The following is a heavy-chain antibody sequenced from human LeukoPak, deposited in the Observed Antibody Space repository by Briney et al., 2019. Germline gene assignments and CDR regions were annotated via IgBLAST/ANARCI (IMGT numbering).Heavy chain of an antibody. CDR1: GFTFSSYY. J-gene: IGHJ3*02. CDR2: IHSSDSYI. V-gene: IGHV3-21*01. CDR3: ARGVLGYGRNDAFDI. Sequence: GGSLRLSCAASGFTFSSYYMNWVRQAPGKGLEWVSTIHSSDSYINYADSVRGRFTISRDNAKSSLYLQMNSLRAEDTAVYYCARGVLGYGRNDAFDIWGQGTMVTVSS. D-gene: IGHD4-23*01.